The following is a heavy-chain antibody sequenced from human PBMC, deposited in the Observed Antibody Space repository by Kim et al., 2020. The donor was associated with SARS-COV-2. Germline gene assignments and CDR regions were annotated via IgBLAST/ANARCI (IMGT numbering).Heavy chain of an antibody. D-gene: IGHD3-10*01. Sequence: GGSLRLSCAASGFTFSSYSMNWVRQAPGKGLEWVSSISSSSSYIYYADSVKGRFTISRDNARNSLYLQMNSLRAEDTAVYYCARGDVGGFDYWGQGTLVTVSS. V-gene: IGHV3-21*01. CDR2: ISSSSSYI. J-gene: IGHJ4*02. CDR3: ARGDVGGFDY. CDR1: GFTFSSYS.